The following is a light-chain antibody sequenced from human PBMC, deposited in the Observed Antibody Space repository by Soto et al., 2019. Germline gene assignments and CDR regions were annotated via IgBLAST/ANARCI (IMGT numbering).Light chain of an antibody. CDR3: QQYDIYWT. CDR2: WAS. CDR1: QSVLYSSNNRNY. J-gene: IGKJ1*01. Sequence: DIVMTQSPDSLAVSPGDRATINCKSSQSVLYSSNNRNYLAWYQQKPGQPPKLLIYWASTRESGVPGRFSGSGSGTEFTLTISSLQPDDFATYYCQQYDIYWTFGQGTKVDIK. V-gene: IGKV4-1*01.